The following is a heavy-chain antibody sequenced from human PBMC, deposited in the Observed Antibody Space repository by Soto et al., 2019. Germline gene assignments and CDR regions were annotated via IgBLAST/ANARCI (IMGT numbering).Heavy chain of an antibody. V-gene: IGHV1-18*01. CDR1: GYTFTSYG. CDR3: ASGLGGLYYGFWSGKRDCHMDV. J-gene: IGHJ6*03. CDR2: ISAYNGNT. Sequence: QVQLVQSGAEVKKPGASVKVSCKASGYTFTSYGISQVRQAPGQGLEWMGWISAYNGNTNYAQKLQGRVNMTTNSSTRAAYMEVRSMRSDDTAVYYWASGLGGLYYGFWSGKRDCHMDVWGKGTTVTVSS. D-gene: IGHD3-3*01.